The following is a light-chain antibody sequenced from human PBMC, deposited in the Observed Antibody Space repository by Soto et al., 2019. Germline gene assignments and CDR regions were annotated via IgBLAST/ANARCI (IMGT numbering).Light chain of an antibody. V-gene: IGKV3-15*01. CDR2: GAS. J-gene: IGKJ1*01. Sequence: EIVMTQSPATLSVSPGERATLSCRASQSVSSILAWYQQKPGQAPRLLIHGASTRATGIPARFSGSGSGTEFTLTISSLQSEDFAVYYCQQYGSSPGTFGQGTKVDIK. CDR1: QSVSSI. CDR3: QQYGSSPGT.